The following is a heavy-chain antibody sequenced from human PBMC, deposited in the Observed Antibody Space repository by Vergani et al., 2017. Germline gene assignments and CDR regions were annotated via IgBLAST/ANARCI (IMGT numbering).Heavy chain of an antibody. CDR1: GFPFSSYG. CDR2: IWYDGSNK. J-gene: IGHJ4*02. CDR3: ARDSVTGAAAAHRPDY. V-gene: IGHV3-33*01. Sequence: QVQLVESGGGVVQPGRSLRLSCAASGFPFSSYGMHWVRQAPGKGREWVEVIWYDGSNKYYADSVKGRFTISRDNSKNTLYLQMNSLRAEDTAVYYCARDSVTGAAAAHRPDYWGQGTLVTVSS. D-gene: IGHD6-13*01.